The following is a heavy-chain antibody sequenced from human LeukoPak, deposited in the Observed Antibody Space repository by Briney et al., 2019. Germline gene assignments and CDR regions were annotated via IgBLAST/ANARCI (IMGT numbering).Heavy chain of an antibody. Sequence: SETLSLTCTVSGGSISSYYWSWIRQPAGKGLEWIGRIYTSGSTNYNPSLKSRVTMSVDTSKNQFSLKLSSVTAADTAVYYCAGVPIVVVPAAPGGDAFDIWGQGTMVTVSS. CDR3: AGVPIVVVPAAPGGDAFDI. J-gene: IGHJ3*02. CDR1: GGSISSYY. V-gene: IGHV4-4*07. CDR2: IYTSGST. D-gene: IGHD2-2*01.